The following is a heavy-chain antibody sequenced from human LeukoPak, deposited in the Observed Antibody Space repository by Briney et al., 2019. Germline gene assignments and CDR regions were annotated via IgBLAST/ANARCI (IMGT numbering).Heavy chain of an antibody. Sequence: PSETLSLTCTVSGGSVSSGGYYWSWIRQPPGKGLEWIGHIYNSGTTHYNPSLKNRVTISVDTSKNHLALRLSSVTAADTAVYYCGRDRGYAYGSLAPGGGEPLVPVP. J-gene: IGHJ5*02. V-gene: IGHV4-61*03. CDR2: IYNSGTT. CDR3: GRDRGYAYGSLAP. CDR1: GGSVSSGGYY. D-gene: IGHD3-10*01.